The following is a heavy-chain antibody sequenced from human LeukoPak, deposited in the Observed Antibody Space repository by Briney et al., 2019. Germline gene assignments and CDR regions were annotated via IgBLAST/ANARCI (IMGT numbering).Heavy chain of an antibody. J-gene: IGHJ6*03. D-gene: IGHD6-19*01. CDR3: ARDKYSSGWYWSDGYYYYYMDV. CDR2: ISSSSSYI. V-gene: IGHV3-21*01. CDR1: GFTFTNAR. Sequence: KSGGSLRLSCEASGFTFTNARMNWVRQAPGKGLEWVSSISSSSSYIYYADSVKGRFTISRDNAKNSLYLQMNSLRAEDTAVYYCARDKYSSGWYWSDGYYYYYMDVWGKGTTVTVSS.